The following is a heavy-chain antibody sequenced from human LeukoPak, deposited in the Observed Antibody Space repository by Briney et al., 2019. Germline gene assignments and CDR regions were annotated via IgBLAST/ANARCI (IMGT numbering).Heavy chain of an antibody. CDR2: IIPILTTP. J-gene: IGHJ6*02. CDR3: ARGAGFKSGRTIHFFGMDV. CDR1: GYTFTGYY. Sequence: GASVKVSCKASGYTFTGYYMHWVRQAPGQGLEWMGGIIPILTTPKYAQKFQGRVTISADESTSTAYMELSSLRAEDTALYYCARGAGFKSGRTIHFFGMDVWGQGTTVTVSS. V-gene: IGHV1-69*13. D-gene: IGHD2-21*01.